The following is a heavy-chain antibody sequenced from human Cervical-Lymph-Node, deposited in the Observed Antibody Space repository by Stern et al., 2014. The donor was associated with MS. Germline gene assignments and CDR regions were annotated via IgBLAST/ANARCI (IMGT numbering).Heavy chain of an antibody. CDR1: GFSLSTSGVN. CDR3: AHRRVQSDAWPTTFDY. V-gene: IGHV2-5*02. CDR2: FVWDDDK. D-gene: IGHD1-1*01. Sequence: EESGPTLVKPTQTLTLTCSFSGFSLSTSGVNVGWFRQPPGKALEWLGFFVWDDDKRYRPPLETRLTITKHASENQVVLTMTNVDPLDTATYYCAHRRVQSDAWPTTFDYWGPGTLVTVSS. J-gene: IGHJ4*02.